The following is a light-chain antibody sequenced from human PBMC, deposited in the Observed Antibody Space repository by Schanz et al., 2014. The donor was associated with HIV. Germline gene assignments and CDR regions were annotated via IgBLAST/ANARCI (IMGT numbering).Light chain of an antibody. CDR3: CSYADVYT. CDR2: SNN. Sequence: QSVLTQPPSASGTPGQRVTISCSGSRSNIGRNTVNWYQQLPRTAPKLLIYSNNQRPSGVPDRFSGSKSGNTASLTISGLQADDEAEYYCCSYADVYTFGGGTKLTVL. V-gene: IGLV1-44*01. J-gene: IGLJ2*01. CDR1: RSNIGRNT.